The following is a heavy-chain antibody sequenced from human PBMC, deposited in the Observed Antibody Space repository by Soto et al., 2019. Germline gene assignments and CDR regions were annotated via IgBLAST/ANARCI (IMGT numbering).Heavy chain of an antibody. CDR1: GYTLTDYY. CDR2: INPNSGGT. D-gene: IGHD5-12*01. J-gene: IGHJ6*02. CDR3: ARDGGVASVYGMDV. V-gene: IGHV1-2*02. Sequence: QVHLVQSGAEVKRPGASVKVSCKASGYTLTDYYIHWVRQAPGQGLEWLGWINPNSGGTNYAQKFRGSVSLSRDTSISTSYLELGRLTTDDTAVYYCARDGGVASVYGMDVWGQGTTVTVSS.